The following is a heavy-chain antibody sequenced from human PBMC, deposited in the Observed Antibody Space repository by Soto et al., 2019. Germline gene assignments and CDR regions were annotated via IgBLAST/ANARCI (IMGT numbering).Heavy chain of an antibody. V-gene: IGHV1-69*06. Sequence: ASVKVSCKASGGTLSSFINYPINWVRQAPGQGLEWMGGIVPNVGTVNYAQKFQGRVTITADKSTGTAYMEVSSLRSEDAALYYCARRDTSGFLRYFDNWGQGTLVTVSS. CDR3: ARRDTSGFLRYFDN. J-gene: IGHJ4*02. CDR2: IVPNVGTV. D-gene: IGHD3-3*01. CDR1: GGTLSSFINYP.